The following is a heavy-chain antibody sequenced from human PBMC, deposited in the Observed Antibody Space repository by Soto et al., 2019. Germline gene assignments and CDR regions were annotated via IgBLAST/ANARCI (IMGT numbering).Heavy chain of an antibody. CDR3: AREMVGATTGPPIVWFDP. Sequence: ASVKVSCKASGYTFTSYGISWVRQAPGQGLEWMGWISAYNGNTNYAQKLQGRVTMTTDTSTSTAYMELRSLRSDDTAVYYCAREMVGATTGPPIVWFDPWGQGTLVTSPQ. J-gene: IGHJ5*02. D-gene: IGHD1-26*01. V-gene: IGHV1-18*01. CDR1: GYTFTSYG. CDR2: ISAYNGNT.